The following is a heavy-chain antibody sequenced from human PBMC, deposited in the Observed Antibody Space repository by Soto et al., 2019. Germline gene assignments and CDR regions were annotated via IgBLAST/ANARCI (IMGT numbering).Heavy chain of an antibody. D-gene: IGHD5-12*01. J-gene: IGHJ4*02. Sequence: QLQLQESGPGLVKPSETLSLTCTVSGGSISSSSYYWGWIRQPPGKGLEWIGSIYYSGSTYYNPSLKSRVTISVDTSKNQFSLKLSSVTAADTAVYYCARSGWLQFRDQKPFDYWGQGTLVTVSS. CDR1: GGSISSSSYY. CDR3: ARSGWLQFRDQKPFDY. CDR2: IYYSGST. V-gene: IGHV4-39*01.